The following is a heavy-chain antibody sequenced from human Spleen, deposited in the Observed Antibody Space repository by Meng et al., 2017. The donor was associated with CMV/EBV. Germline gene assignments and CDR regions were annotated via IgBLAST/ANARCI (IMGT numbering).Heavy chain of an antibody. V-gene: IGHV4-34*01. Sequence: LTCAVSGGSFRGYYWSWIRQATDKGLEWVGEISQSGRTNYNLALKSRVSMSVHTSERQFSLELSSVTAADSAVYYCARQGRVYFDYWGQGILVTVSS. CDR3: ARQGRVYFDY. D-gene: IGHD3-10*01. CDR1: GGSFRGYY. CDR2: ISQSGRT. J-gene: IGHJ4*02.